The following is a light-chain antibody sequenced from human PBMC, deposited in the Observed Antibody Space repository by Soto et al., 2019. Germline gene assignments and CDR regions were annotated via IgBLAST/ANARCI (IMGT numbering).Light chain of an antibody. CDR2: GAS. V-gene: IGKV3-20*01. J-gene: IGKJ1*01. CDR1: QSVSTSY. Sequence: EIVLTQSPGTLSLSPGERATLSCRASQSVSTSYLAWYQQKPGQAPRLLIYGASSRATGIPDRFSGSGSGTDITLTISRLEPEDLAVYYCQLYGSTTWTFGQGTKVEIK. CDR3: QLYGSTTWT.